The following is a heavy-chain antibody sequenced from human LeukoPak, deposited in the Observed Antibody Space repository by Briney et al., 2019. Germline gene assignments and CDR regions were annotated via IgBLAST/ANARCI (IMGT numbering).Heavy chain of an antibody. D-gene: IGHD6-13*01. J-gene: IGHJ4*02. CDR3: AKGIAAAGIEDH. Sequence: GGSLRLSCAASGFTFSSYGMHWVRQAPGKGLEWVAFIRYDGSNKYYADSVKGRITISRDNSKNTLYLQMNSLRAEDTAVYYCAKGIAAAGIEDHWGQGTLVTVSS. CDR1: GFTFSSYG. CDR2: IRYDGSNK. V-gene: IGHV3-30*02.